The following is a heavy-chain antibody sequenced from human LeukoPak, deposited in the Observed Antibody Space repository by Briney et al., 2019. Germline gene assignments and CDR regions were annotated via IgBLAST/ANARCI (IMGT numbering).Heavy chain of an antibody. V-gene: IGHV3-23*01. CDR3: AKIAAAGTRNFDY. CDR1: GFTFSGYA. CDR2: ISGGGGTT. Sequence: GGSLRLSCAASGFTFSGYAMNWVRQAPGKGLEWVSTISGGGGTTYYADSVKGRFTFSRDISKNTLYLQMNSLRAEDTAIYYCAKIAAAGTRNFDYWGQGTLVTVSS. D-gene: IGHD6-13*01. J-gene: IGHJ4*02.